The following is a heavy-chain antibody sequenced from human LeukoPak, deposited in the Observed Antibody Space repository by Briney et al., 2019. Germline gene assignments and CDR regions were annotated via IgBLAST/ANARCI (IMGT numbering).Heavy chain of an antibody. D-gene: IGHD5-12*01. CDR3: ARYIAGANWFDP. V-gene: IGHV3-7*03. Sequence: GGSLRPSCAASGFTFSSYWMSWVRQAPGKGLEWVANKKQDGSEKYYVDSVKGRFTISRDNAKNSLYLQTNSLRAEDTAVYYCARYIAGANWFDPWGQGTLVTVSS. J-gene: IGHJ5*02. CDR2: KKQDGSEK. CDR1: GFTFSSYW.